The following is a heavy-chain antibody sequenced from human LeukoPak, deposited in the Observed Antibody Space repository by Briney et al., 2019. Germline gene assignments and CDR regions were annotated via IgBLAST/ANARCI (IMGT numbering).Heavy chain of an antibody. D-gene: IGHD5-24*01. CDR1: GFTFSDYY. CDR2: ISSSGSTI. Sequence: PGGSLRLSCAASGFTFSDYYMSWIRQAPGKGLEWVSYISSSGSTIYYADSVKGRFTISRDNAKNSLYLQMNSLRAEDTAVYYCARDFAEMATITDYCYGMDVWGQGTTVTVSS. V-gene: IGHV3-11*01. CDR3: ARDFAEMATITDYCYGMDV. J-gene: IGHJ6*02.